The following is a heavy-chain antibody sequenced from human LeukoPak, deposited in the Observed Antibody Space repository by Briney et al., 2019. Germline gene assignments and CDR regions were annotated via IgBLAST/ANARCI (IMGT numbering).Heavy chain of an antibody. CDR1: GFRFNTYW. CDR2: IKQDGNEK. V-gene: IGHV3-7*01. D-gene: IGHD4/OR15-4a*01. J-gene: IGHJ4*02. CDR3: ARDTLGEGEDANYAVYYFDY. Sequence: GGSLRLSCAASGFRFNTYWMSWVRQAPGKGLEWVANIKQDGNEKYYADSVKGRFTISRDNGKNSLDLQMNSLRADDTAVYHCARDTLGEGEDANYAVYYFDYWGQGTVVTVSS.